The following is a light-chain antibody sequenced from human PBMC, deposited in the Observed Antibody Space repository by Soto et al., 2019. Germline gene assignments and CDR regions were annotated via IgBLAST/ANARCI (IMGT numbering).Light chain of an antibody. Sequence: EIVLTQSPGTLSLSPGERATLSCRASQSVSSSYLAWYQQKPGQAPRLLIYGASSMATVIRDRFSGSGSGTDFTLTISRLEPEDFAVYYCQQYGSSPYTFGQWTKLEIK. CDR3: QQYGSSPYT. CDR2: GAS. J-gene: IGKJ2*01. V-gene: IGKV3-20*01. CDR1: QSVSSSY.